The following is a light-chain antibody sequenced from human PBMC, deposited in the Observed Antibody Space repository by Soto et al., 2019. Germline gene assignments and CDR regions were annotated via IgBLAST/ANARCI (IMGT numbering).Light chain of an antibody. CDR1: QSVSRN. J-gene: IGKJ1*01. CDR3: QQYNDWT. V-gene: IGKV3-15*01. Sequence: DIVMTQSPATLSVSPGERATLSCRASQSVSRNLAWYQQKPGQAPRLLIYGASTRATGIPVRFSGSGSGTEFTLTISSLQSEDFAVYYCQQYNDWTFGQGTKLDIK. CDR2: GAS.